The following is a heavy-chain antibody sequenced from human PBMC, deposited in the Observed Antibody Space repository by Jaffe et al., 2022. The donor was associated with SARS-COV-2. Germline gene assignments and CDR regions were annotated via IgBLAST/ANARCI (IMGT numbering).Heavy chain of an antibody. CDR1: GGSINNSYF. Sequence: QLQLRESGPGLVNPSETLSLTCTVSGGSINNSYFWGWLRQSPGKGLEWIGNIYWNSGDTYYNPSLKSRVTTSIDSSRNQFSLKLTSVTAADTAVYYCARPLKLGPSSTADAFDIWGPGTLVTVSS. CDR2: IYWNSGDT. CDR3: ARPLKLGPSSTADAFDI. J-gene: IGHJ3*02. V-gene: IGHV4-39*01. D-gene: IGHD1-7*01.